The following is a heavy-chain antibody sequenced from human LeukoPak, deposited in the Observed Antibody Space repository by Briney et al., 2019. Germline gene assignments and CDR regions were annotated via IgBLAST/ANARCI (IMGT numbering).Heavy chain of an antibody. D-gene: IGHD3-9*01. J-gene: IGHJ6*02. CDR3: ASRYDTSGGGMDV. V-gene: IGHV4-39*07. CDR2: IYYSGST. Sequence: PSETLSLTCTVSGGSISSSSYYWGWIRQPPGKGLEWIGSIYYSGSTYYNPSLKSRVTISVDTSKNQFSLKLSSVTAADTAVYYCASRYDTSGGGMDVWGQGTTVTVSS. CDR1: GGSISSSSYY.